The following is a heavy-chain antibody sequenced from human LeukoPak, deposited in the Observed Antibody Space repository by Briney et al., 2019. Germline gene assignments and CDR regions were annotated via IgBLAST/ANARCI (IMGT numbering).Heavy chain of an antibody. Sequence: SETLSLTCTVSGGSISSYYWSWIRQPAGKGLEWIGRIYTSGSTNYNPSLKSRVTMSVDTSKNQFSLKLSSVTAADTAVYYCARDKTGPWFGEEGFDYWGQGTLVTVSS. CDR1: GGSISSYY. V-gene: IGHV4-4*07. J-gene: IGHJ4*02. CDR2: IYTSGST. D-gene: IGHD3-10*01. CDR3: ARDKTGPWFGEEGFDY.